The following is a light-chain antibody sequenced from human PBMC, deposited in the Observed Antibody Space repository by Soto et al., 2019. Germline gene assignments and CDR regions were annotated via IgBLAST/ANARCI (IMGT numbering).Light chain of an antibody. Sequence: QSVLTQPASVSGSPGQSITISCTGTSGDVGSYNLVSWYQQHPGKAPKVIIYEGRKRPSGVSNRFSGSKSGSTDSLTISGLQAEDEADYYCCSYAGSSGLVFGGGTKLTVL. J-gene: IGLJ2*01. CDR1: SGDVGSYNL. CDR2: EGR. V-gene: IGLV2-23*01. CDR3: CSYAGSSGLV.